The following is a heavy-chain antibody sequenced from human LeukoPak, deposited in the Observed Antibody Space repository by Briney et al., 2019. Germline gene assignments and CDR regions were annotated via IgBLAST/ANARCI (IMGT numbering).Heavy chain of an antibody. CDR1: GYTFTDYY. CDR2: INPYSGGT. Sequence: GASVTVSCKASGYTFTDYYMHWVRQAPGHGPEWMGWINPYSGGTNYAQNFQGRVTMTRDTSISTAYMELSRLRSDDTAVYYCARDVGTTEVWFDPWGQGTLVTVSS. V-gene: IGHV1-2*02. D-gene: IGHD1-7*01. J-gene: IGHJ5*02. CDR3: ARDVGTTEVWFDP.